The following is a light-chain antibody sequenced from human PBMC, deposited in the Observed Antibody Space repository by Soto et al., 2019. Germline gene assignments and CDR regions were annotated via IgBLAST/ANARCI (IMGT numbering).Light chain of an antibody. CDR1: SSDVGSYNF. CDR3: SSSTNTNTLVI. V-gene: IGLV2-14*02. Sequence: QSALTQPASVSGSPGQSITISCTGTSSDVGSYNFVSWYQQYPGKAPKLMIYEVSKRPSGVSNRFSGSKSGNTASLTISGLQAEDEAIYFCSSSTNTNTLVIFGGGTKLTVL. CDR2: EVS. J-gene: IGLJ2*01.